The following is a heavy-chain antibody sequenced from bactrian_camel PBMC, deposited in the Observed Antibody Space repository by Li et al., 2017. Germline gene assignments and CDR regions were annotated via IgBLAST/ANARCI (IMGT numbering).Heavy chain of an antibody. V-gene: IGHV3S1*01. CDR1: GYTSRSYC. CDR2: FDTDGTI. D-gene: IGHD5*01. Sequence: HVQLVESGGGSVQAGGSLRLSCEASGYTSRSYCMGWFRQAPGKEREGVAAFDTDGTIICADAVKGRFTISKDDANNTLYLQMDSLKFEDTAMYYCATGCTQIRRGAIRPERYTNWGQGTQVTVS. J-gene: IGHJ4*01. CDR3: ATGCTQIRRGAIRPERYTN.